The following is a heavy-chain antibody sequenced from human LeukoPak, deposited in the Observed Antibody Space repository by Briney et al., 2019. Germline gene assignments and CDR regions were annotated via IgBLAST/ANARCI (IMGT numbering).Heavy chain of an antibody. CDR2: ISDHNGKT. CDR1: GYTFTSYG. V-gene: IGHV1-18*01. J-gene: IGHJ4*02. Sequence: ASVKVSCKASGYTFTSYGITWVRQAPGQGLEWMGWISDHNGKTDYAQELQGRVTMTIDTSTSTAYMELRSLGSDDTALYYCARGGSYYDYWGQGTLVVVSS. CDR3: ARGGSYYDY. D-gene: IGHD1-26*01.